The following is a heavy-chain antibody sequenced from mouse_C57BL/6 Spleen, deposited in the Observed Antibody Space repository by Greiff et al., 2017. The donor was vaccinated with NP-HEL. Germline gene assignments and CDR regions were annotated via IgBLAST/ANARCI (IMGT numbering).Heavy chain of an antibody. Sequence: EVKLQESGAELVRPGASVKLSCTASGFNIKDYYMHWVKQKPEQGLEWIGRIAPEDGDTEYAPKFQGKATMTADTSSNTAYLQLSSLTSEDTAVYYCTPQFHWYFDVWGTGTTVTVSS. CDR1: GFNIKDYY. J-gene: IGHJ1*03. CDR2: IAPEDGDT. D-gene: IGHD3-2*02. V-gene: IGHV14-1*01. CDR3: TPQFHWYFDV.